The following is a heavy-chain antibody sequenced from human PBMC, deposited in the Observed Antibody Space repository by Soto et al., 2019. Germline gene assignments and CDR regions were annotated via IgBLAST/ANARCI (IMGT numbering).Heavy chain of an antibody. CDR3: ARGQGIAAAGALGY. CDR2: VNHSGST. CDR1: GGSFSGYY. J-gene: IGHJ4*02. D-gene: IGHD6-13*01. Sequence: SETLSLTCAVYGGSFSGYYWSWIRQPPGKGLEWIGEVNHSGSTNYNPSLKSRVTISVDTSKNQFSLKLSSVTAADTAVYYCARGQGIAAAGALGYWGQGILVTVSS. V-gene: IGHV4-34*01.